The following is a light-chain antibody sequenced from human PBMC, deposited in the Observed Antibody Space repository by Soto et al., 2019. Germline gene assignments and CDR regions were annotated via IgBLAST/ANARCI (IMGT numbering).Light chain of an antibody. Sequence: QPPSACGSRGQSVTIPCTGTSSDVGSYNYVSWYQHHPGKVPKLIIYEVSKRPSGVPDRFSGSKSGNTASLTVSGLQAEDEADYYCSSYAGSNNLVFGGGTKVTVL. V-gene: IGLV2-8*01. CDR1: SSDVGSYNY. CDR2: EVS. CDR3: SSYAGSNNLV. J-gene: IGLJ2*01.